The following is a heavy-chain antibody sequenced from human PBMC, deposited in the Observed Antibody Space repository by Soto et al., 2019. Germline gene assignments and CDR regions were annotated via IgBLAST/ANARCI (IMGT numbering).Heavy chain of an antibody. CDR3: ARDSRGSAFGVVTAFDY. V-gene: IGHV4-31*03. D-gene: IGHD3-3*01. J-gene: IGHJ4*02. CDR1: GGPISSGGYY. CDR2: IFYSGST. Sequence: SETLSLTCTVSGGPISSGGYYWSRIRQHPGKGLEWIGYIFYSGSTYYNPSLKSRVTISVDTSKNQFSLKLSSVTAADTAVYYCARDSRGSAFGVVTAFDYWGQGALVTVSS.